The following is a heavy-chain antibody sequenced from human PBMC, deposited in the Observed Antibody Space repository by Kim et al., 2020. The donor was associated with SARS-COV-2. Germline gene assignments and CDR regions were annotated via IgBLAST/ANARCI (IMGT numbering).Heavy chain of an antibody. CDR1: GYTLTELS. CDR3: ATGPCIAVAGTGLFYYYYGMDV. Sequence: ASVKVSCKVSGYTLTELSMHWVRQAPGKGLEWMGGFDPEDGETIYAQKFQGRVTMTEETSTDTAYMELSSLRSEDTAVYYCATGPCIAVAGTGLFYYYYGMDVWGQGTTVTVSS. J-gene: IGHJ6*02. D-gene: IGHD6-19*01. CDR2: FDPEDGET. V-gene: IGHV1-24*01.